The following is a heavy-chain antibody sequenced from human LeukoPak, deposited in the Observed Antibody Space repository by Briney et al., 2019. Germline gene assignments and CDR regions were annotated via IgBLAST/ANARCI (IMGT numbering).Heavy chain of an antibody. Sequence: GGSLRLSCAASGFTFSSYWMHWVRQAPGKGLEWVSHVKSDGSATIYADSVKGRFTISRDNAKNTLYLQMNSLRAEDTAVYYCVRALDYWGQGTLVTVSS. CDR1: GFTFSSYW. J-gene: IGHJ4*02. CDR2: VKSDGSAT. V-gene: IGHV3-74*01. CDR3: VRALDY.